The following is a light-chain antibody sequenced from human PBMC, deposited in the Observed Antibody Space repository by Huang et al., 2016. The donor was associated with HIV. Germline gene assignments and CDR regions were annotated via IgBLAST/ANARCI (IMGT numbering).Light chain of an antibody. CDR2: WAF. CDR1: QSLLFRSKNKNY. CDR3: QQYYSAPWT. J-gene: IGKJ1*01. V-gene: IGKV4-1*01. Sequence: DIVLTQSPDSLAVSLGGSATIICVSCQSLLFRSKNKNYLAWYQKKPGQPPKLLIYWAFTRESGVPYRFSGSGSGTDFTLIISSLQAEDVAVYYCQQYYSAPWTFGQGTKVEIK.